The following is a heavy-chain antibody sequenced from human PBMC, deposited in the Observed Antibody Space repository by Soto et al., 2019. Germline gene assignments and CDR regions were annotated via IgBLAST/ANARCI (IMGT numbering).Heavy chain of an antibody. D-gene: IGHD3-10*01. J-gene: IGHJ4*02. CDR3: VSWAGSTY. V-gene: IGHV3-7*05. CDR1: GFTFNTSW. CDR2: MNQHGSEK. Sequence: EVQLVESGGGLVQPGGSLRLSCAASGFTFNTSWMSWVRRAPGKGLEWVAHMNQHGSEKYYVDSVKGRFTISGDDAKNSLYRQMNSLRAEDTAVYYCVSWAGSTYGGQGPRVTVS.